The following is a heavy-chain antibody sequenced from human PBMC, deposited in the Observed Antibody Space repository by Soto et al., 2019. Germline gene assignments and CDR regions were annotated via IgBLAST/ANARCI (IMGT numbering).Heavy chain of an antibody. V-gene: IGHV4-30-4*01. CDR1: GGSIRNGDYY. D-gene: IGHD1-26*01. Sequence: SETLSLTCTVSGGSIRNGDYYWGWIRQPPGKGLEWIGYAYYSGTTYSHPSLNSRVSISVDTSENQFSLRLTSVTAADTAVYYCVTVNLVGAAYYFDYWGPGTLVTVSS. CDR2: AYYSGTT. J-gene: IGHJ4*02. CDR3: VTVNLVGAAYYFDY.